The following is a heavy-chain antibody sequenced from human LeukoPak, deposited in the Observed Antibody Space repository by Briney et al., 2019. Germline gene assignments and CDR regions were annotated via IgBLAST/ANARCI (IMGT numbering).Heavy chain of an antibody. Sequence: GGSLRLPCAASGFTFSSYAMSWVRQAPGKGLEWVSAISGSGGSTYYADSVKGRFTISRDNSKNTLYLQMNSLRAEDTAVYYCAKDLFKGAAASVFDYWGQGTLVTVSS. CDR2: ISGSGGST. V-gene: IGHV3-23*01. J-gene: IGHJ4*02. CDR1: GFTFSSYA. D-gene: IGHD6-13*01. CDR3: AKDLFKGAAASVFDY.